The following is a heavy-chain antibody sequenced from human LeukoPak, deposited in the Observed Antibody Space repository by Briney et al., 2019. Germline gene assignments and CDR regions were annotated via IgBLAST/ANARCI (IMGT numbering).Heavy chain of an antibody. CDR3: ARDVGYSYGGVWHKYFDS. V-gene: IGHV1-2*06. D-gene: IGHD5-18*01. J-gene: IGHJ4*01. CDR2: IDPNSGGT. CDR1: GYTFINYY. Sequence: VVSVKVSCKASGYTFINYYLHWVRQAPGQGLEWMGHIDPNSGGTRFAQKFQGRVTMTRDTSTSSIYTELSSLIFDDTAVYYCARDVGYSYGGVWHKYFDSWGRGTLVTVSS.